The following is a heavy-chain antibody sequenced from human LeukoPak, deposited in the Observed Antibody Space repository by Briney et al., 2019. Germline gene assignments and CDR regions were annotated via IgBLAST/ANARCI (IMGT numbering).Heavy chain of an antibody. V-gene: IGHV3-21*01. J-gene: IGHJ4*02. CDR1: GFTFSSYS. CDR2: ISSSSSYI. CDR3: ARAILAARPDY. D-gene: IGHD6-6*01. Sequence: GGSLRLSCAASGFTFSSYSVNWVRQAPGKGLEWVSSISSSSSYIYYADSVKGRFTISRDNAKNSLYLQMNSLRAEDTAVYYCARAILAARPDYWGQGTLVTVSS.